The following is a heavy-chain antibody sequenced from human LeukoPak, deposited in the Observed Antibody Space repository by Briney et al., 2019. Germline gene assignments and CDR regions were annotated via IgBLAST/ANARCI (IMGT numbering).Heavy chain of an antibody. Sequence: GGSLRLSCAASGFTFSSYGMHWVRQAPGKGLEWVAFIRYDGSNKYYADSVKGRFTISRDNSKNTLYLQMNSLRAEDTAVYYCAREGALYDSSDYYLSWFDPWGQGTLVTVPS. J-gene: IGHJ5*02. D-gene: IGHD3-22*01. CDR2: IRYDGSNK. V-gene: IGHV3-30*02. CDR3: AREGALYDSSDYYLSWFDP. CDR1: GFTFSSYG.